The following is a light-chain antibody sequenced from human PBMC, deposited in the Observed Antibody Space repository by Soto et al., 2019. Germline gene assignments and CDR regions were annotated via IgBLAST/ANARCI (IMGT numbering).Light chain of an antibody. CDR3: SSYAGGNNVV. Sequence: QSALTQPPSASGSPGQSVTISCTGTSSDVGGYNYVSWYQQYPGKAPKLMIYEVSKRPSGVPDRFSGSKSGNTASLTVSGLQAEDEADYYCSSYAGGNNVVFGGGTKVTVL. V-gene: IGLV2-8*01. CDR1: SSDVGGYNY. J-gene: IGLJ2*01. CDR2: EVS.